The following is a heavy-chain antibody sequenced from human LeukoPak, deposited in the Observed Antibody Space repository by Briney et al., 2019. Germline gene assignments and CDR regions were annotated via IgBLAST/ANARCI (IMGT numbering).Heavy chain of an antibody. Sequence: ASVKVSCKASGYTFTGYYMHWVRQAPGQGLEWMGWINPNSGGTTYAQKFQGRVTMTRDTSISTAYMELSRLRSDDTAVYYCARSIAVAEWFDPWGQGALVTVSS. CDR2: INPNSGGT. J-gene: IGHJ5*02. CDR1: GYTFTGYY. CDR3: ARSIAVAEWFDP. V-gene: IGHV1-2*02. D-gene: IGHD6-19*01.